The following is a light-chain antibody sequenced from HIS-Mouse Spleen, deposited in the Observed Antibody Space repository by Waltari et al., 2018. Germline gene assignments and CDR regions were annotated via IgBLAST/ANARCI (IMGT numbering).Light chain of an antibody. J-gene: IGLJ2*01. CDR3: SSYTSSSTVV. Sequence: QSALTQPASVSGSPGPSTTIPCTGTSSSVGGYHYASWYQQHPGKAPKLMIYEVSNRPSGVSNRFSGSKSGNTASLTISGLQAEDEADYYCSSYTSSSTVVFGGGTKLTVL. CDR1: SSSVGGYHY. V-gene: IGLV2-14*01. CDR2: EVS.